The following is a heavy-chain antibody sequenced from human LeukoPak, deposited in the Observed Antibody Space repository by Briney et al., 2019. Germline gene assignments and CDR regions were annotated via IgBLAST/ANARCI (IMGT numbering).Heavy chain of an antibody. CDR1: GYTFVSYD. V-gene: IGHV1-8*01. CDR2: MSPKSGNT. Sequence: ASVKVSCKASGYTFVSYDINWVRQATGQGPEWMGWMSPKSGNTGYAQKFQGRVTMTTDTSTSTAYMELRSLRSDDTAVYYCARDVDSSGFWVYWGQGTLVTVSS. J-gene: IGHJ4*02. CDR3: ARDVDSSGFWVY. D-gene: IGHD3-22*01.